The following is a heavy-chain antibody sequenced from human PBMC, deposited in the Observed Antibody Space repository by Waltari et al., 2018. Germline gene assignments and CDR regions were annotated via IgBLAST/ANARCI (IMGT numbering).Heavy chain of an antibody. CDR3: ARGGLAGATPDY. CDR1: GFKFNNYW. D-gene: IGHD1-26*01. CDR2: VNNEGTHT. J-gene: IGHJ4*02. V-gene: IGHV3-74*03. Sequence: EVRLVESGGGLVQPGGSMRLSCAASGFKFNNYWIHWVPHAPGKGLVWVAYVNNEGTHTAYVDAVKGRFTASRDNAKNTLYLQMNSLRVEDTAVYYCARGGLAGATPDYWGQGTLVTVSS.